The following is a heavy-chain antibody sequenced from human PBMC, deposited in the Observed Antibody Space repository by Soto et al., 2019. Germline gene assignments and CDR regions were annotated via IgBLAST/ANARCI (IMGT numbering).Heavy chain of an antibody. CDR2: IYYSGST. D-gene: IGHD6-19*01. CDR3: ARQDDIAVAGRFDY. V-gene: IGHV4-39*01. CDR1: GGSISSSSYY. J-gene: IGHJ4*02. Sequence: SETLSLTCTVSGGSISSSSYYWGWIRQPPGKGLEWIGSIYYSGSTYYNPSLKSRVTISVDTSKNQFSLKLSSVTAADTAVYYCARQDDIAVAGRFDYWGQGTLVTVSS.